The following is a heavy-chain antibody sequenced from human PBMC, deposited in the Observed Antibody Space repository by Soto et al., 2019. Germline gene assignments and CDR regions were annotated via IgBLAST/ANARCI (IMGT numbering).Heavy chain of an antibody. CDR1: GFVFTNYA. CDR3: AHPRGYGVFDAVDI. CDR2: ITSSGESA. Sequence: PGGSLRLSCATSGFVFTNYAMNWVRQAPGKGLEWVSAITSSGESAFDAESVRGRFTISRDNSLNTLYLQMRSLRPEDTAVYYCAHPRGYGVFDAVDIWGQGIMVTVS. V-gene: IGHV3-23*01. D-gene: IGHD4-17*01. J-gene: IGHJ3*02.